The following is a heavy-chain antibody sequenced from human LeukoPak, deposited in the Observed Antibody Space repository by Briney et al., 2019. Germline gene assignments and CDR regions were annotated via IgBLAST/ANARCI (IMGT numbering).Heavy chain of an antibody. CDR3: ARDSAGRNAFDI. Sequence: GGSLRLSCAASGFTFSSYGMHWVRQAPGKGLEWVAFIRYDGSNKYYADSVKGRFTISRDNAKNSLYLQMNSLRAEDTALYYCARDSAGRNAFDIWGQGTMVTVSS. D-gene: IGHD6-19*01. CDR1: GFTFSSYG. J-gene: IGHJ3*02. V-gene: IGHV3-30*02. CDR2: IRYDGSNK.